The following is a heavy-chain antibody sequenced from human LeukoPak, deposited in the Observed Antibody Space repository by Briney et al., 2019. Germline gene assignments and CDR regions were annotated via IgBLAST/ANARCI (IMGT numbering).Heavy chain of an antibody. D-gene: IGHD5-12*01. CDR3: ARDKDDYLLYGMDV. Sequence: GSSVKVSCKASGGTFSSYAISWVRQAPGQGLEWMGRIIPILGIANYAQKFQGRVTITADKSTSTAYMELSSLRSEDTAVYYCARDKDDYLLYGMDVWGQGTTVTVSS. V-gene: IGHV1-69*04. CDR1: GGTFSSYA. CDR2: IIPILGIA. J-gene: IGHJ6*02.